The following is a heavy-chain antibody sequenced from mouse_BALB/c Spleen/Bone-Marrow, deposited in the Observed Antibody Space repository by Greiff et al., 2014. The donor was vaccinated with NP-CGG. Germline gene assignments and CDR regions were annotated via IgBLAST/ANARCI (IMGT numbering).Heavy chain of an antibody. CDR1: GFDFSRYW. D-gene: IGHD2-1*01. CDR2: INPDSSTI. CDR3: ARQGYYGKGDY. V-gene: IGHV4-1*02. J-gene: IGHJ2*01. Sequence: VQLKQSGGGLVQPGGSLKLSCAASGFDFSRYWMSWVRQAPGKGLEWIGEINPDSSTINYTPSLKDKFIISRDNAKNTLYLQMSKVRSEDTALYYCARQGYYGKGDYWGQGTTLTVSS.